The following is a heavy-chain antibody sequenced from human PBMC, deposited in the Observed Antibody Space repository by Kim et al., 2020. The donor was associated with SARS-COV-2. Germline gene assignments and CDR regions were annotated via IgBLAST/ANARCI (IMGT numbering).Heavy chain of an antibody. Sequence: STYYNPSLKSRVTISVDTSKNQFSLKLSSVTAADTAVYYCARDRYYDSSLYWGQGTLVTVSS. J-gene: IGHJ4*02. D-gene: IGHD3-22*01. CDR2: ST. V-gene: IGHV4-39*07. CDR3: ARDRYYDSSLY.